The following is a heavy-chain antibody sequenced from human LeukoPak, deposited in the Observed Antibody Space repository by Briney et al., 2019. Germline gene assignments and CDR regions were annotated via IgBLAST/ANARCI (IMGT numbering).Heavy chain of an antibody. Sequence: SETLSLTCTVSGGSISSSSYYWGWIRQPPGKGLEWIGSIYYSGSTYYNLSLKSRVTISVDTSKNQFSLKLSSVTAADTAVYYCVRSQRYFDWLGGIRGVDYFDYWGQGTLVTVSS. J-gene: IGHJ4*02. V-gene: IGHV4-39*01. CDR1: GGSISSSSYY. CDR3: VRSQRYFDWLGGIRGVDYFDY. CDR2: IYYSGST. D-gene: IGHD3-9*01.